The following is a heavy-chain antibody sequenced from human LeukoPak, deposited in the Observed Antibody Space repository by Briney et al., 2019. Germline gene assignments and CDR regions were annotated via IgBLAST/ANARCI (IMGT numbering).Heavy chain of an antibody. Sequence: ASVKVSCKASGYTFTSYGISRVRQAPGQGLEWMGWISAYNGNTNYAQKLQGRVTMTTDTSTSTAYMELRSLRSDDTAVYYCARVGSSTSWDEYNWFDPWGQGTLVTVSS. CDR3: ARVGSSTSWDEYNWFDP. CDR1: GYTFTSYG. CDR2: ISAYNGNT. V-gene: IGHV1-18*01. D-gene: IGHD2-2*01. J-gene: IGHJ5*02.